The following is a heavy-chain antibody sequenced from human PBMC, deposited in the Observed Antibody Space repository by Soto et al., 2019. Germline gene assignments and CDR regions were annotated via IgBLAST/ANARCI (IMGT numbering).Heavy chain of an antibody. V-gene: IGHV4-59*01. J-gene: IGHJ4*02. CDR1: GGSISSYY. CDR2: IYYSGST. Sequence: PSETLSLTCTVSGGSISSYYWSWIRQPPGKGLEWIGYIYYSGSTNYNPSLKSRVTISVDTSKNQFSLKLSSVTAADTAVYYCARADFDWLLSFDYWGQGTLVTVSS. D-gene: IGHD3-9*01. CDR3: ARADFDWLLSFDY.